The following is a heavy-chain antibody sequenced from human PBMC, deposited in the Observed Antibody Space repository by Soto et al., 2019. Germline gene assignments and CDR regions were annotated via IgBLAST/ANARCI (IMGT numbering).Heavy chain of an antibody. CDR2: ISYDGSNK. J-gene: IGHJ4*02. Sequence: QVQLVESGGAVVQTGRSLRLSCAASGFTFSTYGMHWVRQAPGKGLEWVAVISYDGSNKYYVDSVKGRFTISRDNSKNTLYLQMNSLRAEDTAVYYCATDTSQMAAIGLLDYWGQGTQVTVSS. CDR1: GFTFSTYG. D-gene: IGHD6-19*01. CDR3: ATDTSQMAAIGLLDY. V-gene: IGHV3-30*03.